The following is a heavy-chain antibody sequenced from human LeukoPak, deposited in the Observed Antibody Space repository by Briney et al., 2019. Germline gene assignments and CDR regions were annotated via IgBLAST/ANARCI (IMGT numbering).Heavy chain of an antibody. Sequence: PGGSLRLSCAASGFTVSSNYMSWVRQAPGKGLEWVSVIYSGGSTYYADSVKGRFTISRDNSKNTLYLQMNSLRAEDTAVYYCAKDSDYGDFSFDYWGQGTLVTVSS. CDR3: AKDSDYGDFSFDY. D-gene: IGHD4-17*01. V-gene: IGHV3-53*01. CDR1: GFTVSSNY. J-gene: IGHJ4*02. CDR2: IYSGGST.